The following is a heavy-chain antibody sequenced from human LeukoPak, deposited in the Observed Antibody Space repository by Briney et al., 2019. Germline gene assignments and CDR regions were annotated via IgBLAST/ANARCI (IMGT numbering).Heavy chain of an antibody. CDR1: VGTFSSYA. CDR3: ARRTFGRYNWNDEYYFDY. J-gene: IGHJ4*02. CDR2: IIPIFGTA. D-gene: IGHD1-1*01. V-gene: IGHV1-69*13. Sequence: GASVKVSCKASVGTFSSYAISWVRQAPGQGLEWMGGIIPIFGTANYAQEFQGRVTITADESTSTAYMELSSLRSEDTAVYYCARRTFGRYNWNDEYYFDYWGQGTQVTVSS.